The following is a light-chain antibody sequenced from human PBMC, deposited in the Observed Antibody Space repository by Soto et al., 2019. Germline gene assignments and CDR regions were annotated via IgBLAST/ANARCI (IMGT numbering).Light chain of an antibody. V-gene: IGLV2-11*01. CDR3: CSYAGSYTWV. CDR1: SSDVGNYNY. CDR2: DVS. Sequence: QSALTQPRSVSGSPGQSVTISCTGTSSDVGNYNYVSWYQQHPGKAPKLMIYDVSKRPSGVPDHFSGSKSGNTASLTISGLQAEDEADYYCCSYAGSYTWVFGGGTQRTVL. J-gene: IGLJ3*02.